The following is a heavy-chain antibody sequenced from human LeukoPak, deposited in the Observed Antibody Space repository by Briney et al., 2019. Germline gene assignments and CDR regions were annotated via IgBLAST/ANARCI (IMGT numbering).Heavy chain of an antibody. CDR2: INSDGSST. Sequence: QPGGSLRLSCAASGFTFTSYWMHWVRQAPGKRLVWVSRINSDGSSTVYADSVKGRFTISRDNAKNTLYLQMNSLRAEDTAVYYCARDGSSGWYPSYYYYYYMDVWGKGTTVTVSS. V-gene: IGHV3-74*01. J-gene: IGHJ6*03. D-gene: IGHD6-19*01. CDR1: GFTFTSYW. CDR3: ARDGSSGWYPSYYYYYYMDV.